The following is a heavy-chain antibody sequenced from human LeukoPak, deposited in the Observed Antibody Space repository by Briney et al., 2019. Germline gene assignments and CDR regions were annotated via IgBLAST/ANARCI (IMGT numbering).Heavy chain of an antibody. CDR2: INKDRSEK. Sequence: PGGALRLSCAASGVTFSAYWMSWGRQAPGKGVKGWADINKDRSEKYYEESGKGGFTISRDNAKNSLYLQMNSLKTEDTAIYYCTTAIRVGHWHAYWGQGTLVTVSS. D-gene: IGHD1-1*01. CDR1: GVTFSAYW. J-gene: IGHJ4*02. V-gene: IGHV3-7*05. CDR3: TTAIRVGHWHAY.